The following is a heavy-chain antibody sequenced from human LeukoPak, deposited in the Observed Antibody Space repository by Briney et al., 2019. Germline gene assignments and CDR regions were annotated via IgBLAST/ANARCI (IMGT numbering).Heavy chain of an antibody. D-gene: IGHD2-2*01. CDR1: GFTFDDYT. CDR3: TNDRYCTTPSCPLDY. J-gene: IGHJ4*02. CDR2: ISRDGDYT. Sequence: GGSLRLSCAASGFTFDDYTFHWVRQAPGKGLEWVSLISRDGDYTYYADSVKGRFTISRDNRKNTVYLQMSSLRTEDTALYYCTNDRYCTTPSCPLDYWGQGTLVTVSS. V-gene: IGHV3-43*01.